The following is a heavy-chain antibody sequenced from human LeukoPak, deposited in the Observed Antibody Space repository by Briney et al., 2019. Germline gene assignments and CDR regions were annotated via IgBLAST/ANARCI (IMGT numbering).Heavy chain of an antibody. J-gene: IGHJ3*02. D-gene: IGHD6-25*01. CDR1: GFTFSTFA. CDR3: ASGNSHAFDI. Sequence: GGSLRLSCSASGFTFSTFAMHWVRQAPGKRLEYVSGINNNGDSTYYSDSVKARLTISRDNSKNTLFLQMASLRAEDTAVYYCASGNSHAFDIWGQGTMVTVSS. CDR2: INNNGDST. V-gene: IGHV3-64D*06.